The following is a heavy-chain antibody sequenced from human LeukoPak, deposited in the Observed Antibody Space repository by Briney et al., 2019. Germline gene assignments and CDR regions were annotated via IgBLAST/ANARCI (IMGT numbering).Heavy chain of an antibody. V-gene: IGHV3-20*04. D-gene: IGHD5-24*01. CDR1: GFTFDDYG. J-gene: IGHJ6*03. Sequence: GGSLRLSCAASGFTFDDYGMSWVRQAPGKGLEWVSGINWNGGSTGYADSAKGRFTISRDNAKNSLYLQMNSPRAEDTALYYFEGDVLEDNYMDVWGKGTTVSVAS. CDR3: EGDVLEDNYMDV. CDR2: INWNGGST.